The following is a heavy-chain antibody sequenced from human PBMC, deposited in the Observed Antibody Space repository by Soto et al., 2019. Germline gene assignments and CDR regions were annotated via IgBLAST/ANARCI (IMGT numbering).Heavy chain of an antibody. V-gene: IGHV4-4*02. CDR1: GGSISSSNW. CDR3: ARNGYSNGWYHFDY. Sequence: PSETLSLTCAVSGGSISSSNWWSWVRQPPGKGLEWIGEIYHSGSTNYNPSLKSRVTISVDKSKNQFSLKLTSVTAADTAVYYCARNGYSNGWYHFDYWGQGILVTVSS. D-gene: IGHD6-19*01. CDR2: IYHSGST. J-gene: IGHJ4*02.